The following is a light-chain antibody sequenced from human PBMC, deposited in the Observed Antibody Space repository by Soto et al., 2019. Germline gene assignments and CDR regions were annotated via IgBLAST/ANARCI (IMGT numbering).Light chain of an antibody. CDR1: QSVSSNY. CDR3: QQYGGSPTT. J-gene: IGKJ1*01. CDR2: CAS. V-gene: IGKV3-20*01. Sequence: EIVLTQSPGTLSLSPGERATLSCRASQSVSSNYLAWYQRKPGQAPRLLIYCASSRATDIPNRFSGSGSGTDFTLTITRLEPDDFAVYFCQQYGGSPTTFGQGTKVEIK.